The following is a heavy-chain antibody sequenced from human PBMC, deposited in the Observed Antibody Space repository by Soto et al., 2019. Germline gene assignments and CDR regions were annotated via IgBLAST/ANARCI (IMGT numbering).Heavy chain of an antibody. Sequence: QMQLVQSGPEVKKPGTSVKVSCKASGFTFTSSAVQWVRQARGQRLEWIGWIVVGSGNTNHAQKFQERVTITRDMSTSTAYMELSSLRSEDTAVYYCAADLRIVVVPGAFDLWGQGTMVTVSS. CDR2: IVVGSGNT. D-gene: IGHD3-22*01. CDR3: AADLRIVVVPGAFDL. V-gene: IGHV1-58*01. CDR1: GFTFTSSA. J-gene: IGHJ3*01.